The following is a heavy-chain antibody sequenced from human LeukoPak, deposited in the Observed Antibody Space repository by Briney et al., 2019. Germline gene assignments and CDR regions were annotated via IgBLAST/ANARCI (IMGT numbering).Heavy chain of an antibody. CDR3: ARANLEYYYDSSGKSRYFQH. CDR1: GYTFTSYY. Sequence: ASVKVSCKASGYTFTSYYMHWVRQAPGQGLEWMGIINPSGGSTSYAQKFQGRVTMTRDTSTSTAYMELSSLRSEDTAVYYCARANLEYYYDSSGKSRYFQHWGQGTLVTVSS. CDR2: INPSGGST. V-gene: IGHV1-46*01. D-gene: IGHD3-22*01. J-gene: IGHJ1*01.